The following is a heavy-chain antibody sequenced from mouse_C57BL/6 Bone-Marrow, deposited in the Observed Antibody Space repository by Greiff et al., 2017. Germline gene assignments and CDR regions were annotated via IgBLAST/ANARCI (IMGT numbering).Heavy chain of an antibody. CDR3: ARDEGLRPWFAY. CDR1: GFTFSSYA. CDR2: ISDGGSYT. J-gene: IGHJ3*01. Sequence: EVQLVESGGGLVKPGGSLKLSCAASGFTFSSYAMSWVRQTPEKRLEWVATISDGGSYTYYPDNVKGRFTISRDNDKNNLYLQMSHLQSEDTAMYYCARDEGLRPWFAYWGQGTLVTVSA. D-gene: IGHD2-4*01. V-gene: IGHV5-4*01.